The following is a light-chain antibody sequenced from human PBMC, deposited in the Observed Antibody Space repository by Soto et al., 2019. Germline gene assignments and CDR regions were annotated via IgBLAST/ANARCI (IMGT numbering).Light chain of an antibody. Sequence: DIQRTKSTSRMSASEGDRVAVICRASQTIGSWLAWYQQKPGKAPKLLIYKASSLESGVPSKFSGSGSRTEFTLTISSLQPDDFATYYCQQYNSYSFGPGTKVDIK. V-gene: IGKV1-5*03. J-gene: IGKJ3*01. CDR1: QTIGSW. CDR2: KAS. CDR3: QQYNSYS.